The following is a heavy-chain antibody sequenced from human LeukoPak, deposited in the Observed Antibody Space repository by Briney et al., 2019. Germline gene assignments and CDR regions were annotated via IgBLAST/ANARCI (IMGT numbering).Heavy chain of an antibody. CDR2: INPLNGNT. CDR3: ARAEGSRDGFRISDY. D-gene: IGHD5-24*01. CDR1: GFTFRSYG. Sequence: ASVKVSCRASGFTFRSYGIHWVGQARGQGLEWMGWINPLNGNTYYAQRQEGRVSMTTDTSKTTAFLELRNLRSDDTAVDYCARAEGSRDGFRISDYWGQGSLVTVSS. V-gene: IGHV1-18*01. J-gene: IGHJ4*02.